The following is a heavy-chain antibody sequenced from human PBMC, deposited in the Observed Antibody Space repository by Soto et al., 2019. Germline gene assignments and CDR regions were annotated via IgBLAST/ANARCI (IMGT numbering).Heavy chain of an antibody. J-gene: IGHJ4*02. CDR2: MNPKSGNT. D-gene: IGHD4-17*01. V-gene: IGHV1-8*01. Sequence: GASVKLSCKASGYTFTSYDINWVRQAPGQGLEWMGWMNPKSGNTGYAQKFQGRVTMTRNTSISTAYMELSSLRSEDTAVYYCERTTYGDYVDSRGQGILIKVSS. CDR1: GYTFTSYD. CDR3: ERTTYGDYVDS.